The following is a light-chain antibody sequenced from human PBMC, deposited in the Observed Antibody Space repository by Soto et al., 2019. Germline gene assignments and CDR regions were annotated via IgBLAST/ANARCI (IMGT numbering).Light chain of an antibody. CDR2: GAS. CDR1: QSVSSN. Sequence: EIVMMQSPATLSVSPGERATLSCRASQSVSSNLAWYQQKPGQAPRLLIYGASTRATGIPARFSGSGSGTEFTLTISSLQSEDFAVYYCQKYNNWPPLTFGGGTKVEIK. V-gene: IGKV3-15*01. J-gene: IGKJ4*01. CDR3: QKYNNWPPLT.